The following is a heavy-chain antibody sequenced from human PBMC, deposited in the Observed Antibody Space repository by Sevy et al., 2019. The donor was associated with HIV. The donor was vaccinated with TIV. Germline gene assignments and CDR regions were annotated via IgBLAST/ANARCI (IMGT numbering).Heavy chain of an antibody. V-gene: IGHV3-7*04. CDR3: ARAVFCSGGSCYYYYYYMDV. D-gene: IGHD2-15*01. CDR2: IKQDGSEK. Sequence: GGSLRLSCAASGFTFSSYWMSWVRQAPGKGLEWVANIKQDGSEKYYGDSVKGRFTISRDNAKNSLYLQMNSLRAEDTAVYYCARAVFCSGGSCYYYYYYMDVWGKGTTVTVSS. J-gene: IGHJ6*03. CDR1: GFTFSSYW.